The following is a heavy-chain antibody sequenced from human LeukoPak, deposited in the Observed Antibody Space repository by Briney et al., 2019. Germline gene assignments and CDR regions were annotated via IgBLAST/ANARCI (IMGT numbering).Heavy chain of an antibody. CDR1: GFTVSSNY. CDR3: ARDCSSTSCRGGFDP. J-gene: IGHJ5*02. V-gene: IGHV3-66*02. CDR2: IYSGGST. Sequence: PGGSLRLSCAASGFTVSSNYMSWVRQAPGKGLEWVSVIYSGGSTYYADSVKGRFTISRDNSKNTLYLQMISLRAEDTAVYYCARDCSSTSCRGGFDPWGQGTLVTVSS. D-gene: IGHD2-2*01.